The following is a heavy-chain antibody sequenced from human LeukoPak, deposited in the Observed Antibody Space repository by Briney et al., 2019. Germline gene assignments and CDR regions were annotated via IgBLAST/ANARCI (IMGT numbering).Heavy chain of an antibody. V-gene: IGHV3-48*01. D-gene: IGHD2-2*02. J-gene: IGHJ4*02. CDR2: ISSSSSTI. CDR3: ARYRCSSSSCYRAYDY. Sequence: GGSLRLSCAASGFTFSSYSMNWGRQAPGKGLEWVSYISSSSSTIYYADSVKGRFNISRDNAKNSLYLQRNSLSPEDTAVYYCARYRCSSSSCYRAYDYWGQGSLVTVSS. CDR1: GFTFSSYS.